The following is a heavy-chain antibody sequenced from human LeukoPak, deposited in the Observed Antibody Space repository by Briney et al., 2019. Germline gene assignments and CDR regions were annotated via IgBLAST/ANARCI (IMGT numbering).Heavy chain of an antibody. Sequence: SETLSLTCAVYGGSFSGYYWSWIRQPPGKGLEWIGEINHSGSTNYNPSLKSRVTISVDTSKNQFSLKLSSVTAADTAVYYCARMGVYLGYWGQGTLVTVSS. CDR2: INHSGST. CDR3: ARMGVYLGY. CDR1: GGSFSGYY. J-gene: IGHJ4*02. D-gene: IGHD2-2*01. V-gene: IGHV4-34*01.